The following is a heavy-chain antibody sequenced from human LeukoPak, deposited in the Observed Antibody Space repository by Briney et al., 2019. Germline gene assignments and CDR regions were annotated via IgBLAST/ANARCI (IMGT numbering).Heavy chain of an antibody. Sequence: PGGSLRLSCAASGFTFSSYAMNWVRQAPGKGLEWVSVIYSGGSTYYADSVKGRFTISRDNSKNTLYLQMNSLRAEDTAVYYCAKKYNTGLDPWGQGTLVTVSS. D-gene: IGHD1-14*01. CDR1: GFTFSSYA. J-gene: IGHJ5*02. CDR3: AKKYNTGLDP. V-gene: IGHV3-23*03. CDR2: IYSGGST.